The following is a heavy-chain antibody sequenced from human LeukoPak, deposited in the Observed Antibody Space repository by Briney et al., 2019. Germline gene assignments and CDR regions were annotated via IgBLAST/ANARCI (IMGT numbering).Heavy chain of an antibody. D-gene: IGHD7-27*01. Sequence: SETLSLTCTVSGGSISSYYWSWIRQPPGEGLEWIGYIYYSGSTYYNPSLKSRVTISVDTSKNQFSLKLSSVTAADTAVYYCATNYLGDWGQGTLVTVSS. CDR3: ATNYLGD. J-gene: IGHJ4*02. CDR1: GGSISSYY. CDR2: IYYSGST. V-gene: IGHV4-59*12.